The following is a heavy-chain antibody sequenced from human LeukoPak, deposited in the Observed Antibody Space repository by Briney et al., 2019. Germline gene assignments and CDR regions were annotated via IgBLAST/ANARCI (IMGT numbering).Heavy chain of an antibody. D-gene: IGHD3-22*01. J-gene: IGHJ4*02. CDR2: ISAYNGNT. CDR1: GYTFTSYG. CDR3: AREGNSLGSWYYDSSGYYGDYFDY. Sequence: GASVKVSCKASGYTFTSYGISWVRQAPGQGLEWMGWISAYNGNTNYAQKLQGRVTMTTDTSTSTAYMELRSLRSDDTAVYYCAREGNSLGSWYYDSSGYYGDYFDYWGQGTLVTVSS. V-gene: IGHV1-18*01.